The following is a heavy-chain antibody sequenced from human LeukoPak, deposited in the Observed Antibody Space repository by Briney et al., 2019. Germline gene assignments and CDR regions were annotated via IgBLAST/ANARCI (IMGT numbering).Heavy chain of an antibody. V-gene: IGHV3-66*02. CDR2: IYGGGST. D-gene: IGHD1-26*01. CDR3: ARDHSGSYQRAFDI. Sequence: GWSLRLSCAVSAFTVSSNYVSWVRQAPGKGLEWVSVIYGGGSTNYADSVKGRFTISRDNSKNTLYLQMNSLRAEDTAVYYCARDHSGSYQRAFDIWGQGTMVTVSS. CDR1: AFTVSSNY. J-gene: IGHJ3*02.